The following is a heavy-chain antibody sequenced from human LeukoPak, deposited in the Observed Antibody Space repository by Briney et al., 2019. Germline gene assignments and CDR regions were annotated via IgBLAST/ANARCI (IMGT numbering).Heavy chain of an antibody. CDR1: GFTFRNYG. V-gene: IGHV3-21*01. CDR3: ANTLGGAAAGRYYYGMDV. CDR2: ISSSSSYM. Sequence: GGSLRLSCAASGFTFRNYGMHWVRQAPGKGLEWVSCISSSSSYMYYADSVKGRFTISGDNAKNSLYLQMNSLRAEDTAVYYCANTLGGAAAGRYYYGMDVWGQGTTVTVSS. J-gene: IGHJ6*02. D-gene: IGHD6-13*01.